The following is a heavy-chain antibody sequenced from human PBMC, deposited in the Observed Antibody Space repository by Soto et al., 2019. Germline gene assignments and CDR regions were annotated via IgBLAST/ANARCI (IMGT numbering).Heavy chain of an antibody. CDR1: GGSFDITSSY. CDR2: IYYSGST. D-gene: IGHD1-1*01. Sequence: QLQLQASGPGLVKPSETLSLTCTVSGGSFDITSSYWAWVRQPPGKGLEWIAYIYYSGSTYYNPSLKSRITISVDTSTNQLSLRLSSVTAADTAVYYCATVPIVGTKPYYFDSWGQGTLVTVSS. V-gene: IGHV4-39*02. CDR3: ATVPIVGTKPYYFDS. J-gene: IGHJ4*02.